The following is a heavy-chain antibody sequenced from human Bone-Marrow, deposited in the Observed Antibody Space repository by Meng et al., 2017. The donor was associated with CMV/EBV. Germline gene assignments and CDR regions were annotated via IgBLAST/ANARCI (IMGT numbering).Heavy chain of an antibody. J-gene: IGHJ4*02. D-gene: IGHD5-24*01. CDR1: GGTFSSYA. CDR2: IIPIFGTA. CDR3: ARSTSRWLQVFDY. V-gene: IGHV1-69*05. Sequence: SVKVSCKASGGTFSSYAISWVRQAPGQGLEWMGGIIPIFGTANYAQKFQGRVTITTDESTSTAYMELSSLRSEDTAVYYCARSTSRWLQVFDYWGQGTLVAVSS.